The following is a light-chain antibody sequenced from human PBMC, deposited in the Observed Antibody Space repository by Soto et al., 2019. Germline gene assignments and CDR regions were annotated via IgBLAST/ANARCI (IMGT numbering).Light chain of an antibody. CDR1: SSGVGGYNY. CDR3: SSYTRSRTYV. J-gene: IGLJ1*01. Sequence: QSVLTQSASVSGSPGQSITISCTGTSSGVGGYNYVSWYRQHPGRAPKLMIYDVSNRPSGVSNRFSGSKSGNTASLTISGLQAEDEADYYCSSYTRSRTYVFGTGTKVTVL. V-gene: IGLV2-14*01. CDR2: DVS.